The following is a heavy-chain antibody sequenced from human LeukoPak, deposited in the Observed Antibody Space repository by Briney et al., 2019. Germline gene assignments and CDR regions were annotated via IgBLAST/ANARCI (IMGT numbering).Heavy chain of an antibody. CDR3: ARDQGYCSGGSCYEGSYFQH. CDR1: GYTFTSYY. J-gene: IGHJ1*01. V-gene: IGHV1-46*01. D-gene: IGHD2-15*01. Sequence: ASVKVSCKASGYTFTSYYMHWVRQAPGQGLEWMGIINPSGGSTSYAQKFQGRVTMTRDMSTSTVYMELSSLRSEDTAVYYCARDQGYCSGGSCYEGSYFQHWGQGTLVTVSS. CDR2: INPSGGST.